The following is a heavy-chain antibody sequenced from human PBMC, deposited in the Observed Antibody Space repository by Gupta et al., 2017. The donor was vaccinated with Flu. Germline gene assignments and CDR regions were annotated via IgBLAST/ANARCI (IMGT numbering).Heavy chain of an antibody. CDR1: GFTSRSYV. Sequence: QLVASGCGVVQFGTSLMLSCAASGFTSRSYVIPWVRQSPAEGLEWVADIASDGSHKDYADSRRGRVTIPRDNSKNTLSLEMDSLRGEDTAVYYCAKDGPWTASCPYYCYYMDVWGKGTTVTVSS. J-gene: IGHJ6*03. D-gene: IGHD2-2*01. V-gene: IGHV3-30*18. CDR3: AKDGPWTASCPYYCYYMDV. CDR2: IASDGSHK.